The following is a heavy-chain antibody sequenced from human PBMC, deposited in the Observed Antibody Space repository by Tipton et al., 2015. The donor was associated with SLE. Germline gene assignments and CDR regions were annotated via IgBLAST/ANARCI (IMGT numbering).Heavy chain of an antibody. CDR1: GGFISGSGYY. V-gene: IGHV4-39*07. D-gene: IGHD6-6*01. Sequence: TLSLTCPLSGGFISGSGYYWGWIRQPPGKGLEWIGEINHRGSTNYNPSLKSRVTISIDTSKNQFSLKLSSVTAADTAVYYCARNLRQLVPNSQNYWGQGTLVTVSS. CDR2: INHRGST. J-gene: IGHJ4*02. CDR3: ARNLRQLVPNSQNY.